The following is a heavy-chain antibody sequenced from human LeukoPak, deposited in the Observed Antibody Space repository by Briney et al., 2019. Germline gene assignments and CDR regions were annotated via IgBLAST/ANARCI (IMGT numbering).Heavy chain of an antibody. Sequence: KPGGSLRLSCAASGFTFSNAWMSWVRQAPGEGLEWVGRIKSKTDGGTTDYAAPVKGRFTISRDDSKNTLYLQMNSLKTGDTAVYYCTTIARRALYFQHWGQGTLVTVSS. CDR1: GFTFSNAW. CDR3: TTIARRALYFQH. D-gene: IGHD1-14*01. J-gene: IGHJ1*01. CDR2: IKSKTDGGTT. V-gene: IGHV3-15*01.